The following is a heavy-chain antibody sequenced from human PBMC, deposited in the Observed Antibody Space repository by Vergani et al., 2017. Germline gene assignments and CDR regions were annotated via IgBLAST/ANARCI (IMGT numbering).Heavy chain of an antibody. J-gene: IGHJ5*01. CDR2: IKSDGSIT. CDR3: ARSRYIESCYMSNWLDS. D-gene: IGHD3-9*01. V-gene: IGHV3-74*03. Sequence: DVHLAESGGGFFQPGGSLRLSCSASGFSFNSYWMHWVRQVQGKGLLWVSRIKSDGSITTYADSVKGRFTISRDNAQNTLYLQMNSLRVEDTGVYYCARSRYIESCYMSNWLDSWGQGTLVTVSS. CDR1: GFSFNSYW.